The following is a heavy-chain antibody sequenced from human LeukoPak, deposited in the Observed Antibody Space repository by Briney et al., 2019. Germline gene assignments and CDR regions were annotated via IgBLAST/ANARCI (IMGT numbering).Heavy chain of an antibody. J-gene: IGHJ4*02. D-gene: IGHD3-22*01. CDR1: RYTFNNYG. Sequence: ASVKVSCKASRYTFNNYGISWVRQAPGHGLEWMGWISGYNDNTKYAQKLQGRVTMTTDTSMSTAYMELRSLRSDDTAVYYCARNYYDNSGYYYFDYWGQGTLVTVSS. CDR2: ISGYNDNT. CDR3: ARNYYDNSGYYYFDY. V-gene: IGHV1-18*01.